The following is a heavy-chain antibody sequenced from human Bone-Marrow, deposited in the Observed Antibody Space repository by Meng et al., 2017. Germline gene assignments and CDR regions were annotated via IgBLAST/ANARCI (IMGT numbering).Heavy chain of an antibody. Sequence: GQRQESGRGLVTLSLTLSLTCTVSGCFISSGGYYWSWIRQHPGKGLEWIGYIYYSGSTYHTPLLKSRVTISVDTSKNQFSLKLSSVTAADTAVYYCARHVDTAMVTGWYFDLWGRGTLVTVSS. CDR3: ARHVDTAMVTGWYFDL. D-gene: IGHD5-18*01. CDR2: IYYSGST. V-gene: IGHV4-31*03. J-gene: IGHJ2*01. CDR1: GCFISSGGYY.